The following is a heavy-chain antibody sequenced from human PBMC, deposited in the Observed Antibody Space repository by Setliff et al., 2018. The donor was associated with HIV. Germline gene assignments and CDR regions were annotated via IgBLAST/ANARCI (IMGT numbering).Heavy chain of an antibody. D-gene: IGHD5-18*01. J-gene: IGHJ3*01. V-gene: IGHV1-18*01. Sequence: ASVKVSCKTSGFMFIAYGMSWVRRAPGQGLEWMGWIGPYNGRTEYAQEFQGRVSLTIDTSASTAYMELRSLRSDDTAVYYCARDDGGYNHAEAFDVWGQGTMVTVSS. CDR2: IGPYNGRT. CDR1: GFMFIAYG. CDR3: ARDDGGYNHAEAFDV.